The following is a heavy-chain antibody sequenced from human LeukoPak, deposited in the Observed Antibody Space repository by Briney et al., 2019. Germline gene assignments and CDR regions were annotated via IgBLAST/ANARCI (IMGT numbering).Heavy chain of an antibody. Sequence: AGSLRLSCSASGFTFRSYRLNWVRQAPAKGLDWVSSISSSSSYIYYADSVKGRFTISRDNAKNSLYLQMNSLRAEDTAVYYCERDGDYGDYLDYWGQGTLVTVSS. CDR2: ISSSSSYI. J-gene: IGHJ4*02. D-gene: IGHD4-17*01. V-gene: IGHV3-21*01. CDR3: ERDGDYGDYLDY. CDR1: GFTFRSYR.